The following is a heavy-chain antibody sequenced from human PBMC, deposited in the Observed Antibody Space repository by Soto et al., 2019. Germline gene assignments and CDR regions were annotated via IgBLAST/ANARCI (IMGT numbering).Heavy chain of an antibody. CDR3: ARVVPAAMNYYYYGMDV. Sequence: QVQLVQSGAEVKKPGASVKVSCKASGYTFTSYAMHWVRQAPGQRLEWMGWINAGNGNTKYSQKFQGRVTITRDTSASTAYMELSSLRSEDTAVYNCARVVPAAMNYYYYGMDVWGQGTTVTVSS. CDR2: INAGNGNT. D-gene: IGHD2-2*01. V-gene: IGHV1-3*01. CDR1: GYTFTSYA. J-gene: IGHJ6*02.